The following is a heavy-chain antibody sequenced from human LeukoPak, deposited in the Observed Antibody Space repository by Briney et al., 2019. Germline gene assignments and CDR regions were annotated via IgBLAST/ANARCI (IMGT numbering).Heavy chain of an antibody. J-gene: IGHJ4*02. CDR1: GYTFTGYY. D-gene: IGHD3-10*01. CDR3: ARDYRWFGELPFDY. V-gene: IGHV1-2*02. CDR2: INPNSGGT. Sequence: ASVKVSRKASGYTFTGYYMHWVRQAPGQGLEWMGWINPNSGGTNYAQKFQGRVTMTRDTSISTAYMELSRLRSDDTAVYYCARDYRWFGELPFDYWGQGTLVTVSS.